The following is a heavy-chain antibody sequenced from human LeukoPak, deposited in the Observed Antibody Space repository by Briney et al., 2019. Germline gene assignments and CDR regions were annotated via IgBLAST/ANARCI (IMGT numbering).Heavy chain of an antibody. CDR1: GGSISSGGYC. CDR2: IYYSGST. CDR3: ARPYGGAPFDAFDI. J-gene: IGHJ3*02. D-gene: IGHD4-23*01. V-gene: IGHV4-31*03. Sequence: SQTLSLTCTVSGGSISSGGYCWSWIRQHPGKGLEWIGYIYYSGSTYYNPSLKSRVTISVDTSKNQSSLKLSSVTAADTAVYYCARPYGGAPFDAFDIWGRGTMVTVSS.